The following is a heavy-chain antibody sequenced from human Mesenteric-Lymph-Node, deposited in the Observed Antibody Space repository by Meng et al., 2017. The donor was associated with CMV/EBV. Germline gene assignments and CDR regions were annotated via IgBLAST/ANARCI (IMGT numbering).Heavy chain of an antibody. D-gene: IGHD6-13*01. V-gene: IGHV1-69*05. CDR2: IIPIFGTA. J-gene: IGHJ6*02. CDR1: GGTFSSYT. Sequence: SVKVSCKASGGTFSSYTISWVRQAPGQGLEWMGGIIPIFGTANYAQKFQGRVTITTDESTSTAYMELSSLRSEDTAVYYCARDSYSSSWYGYYGMDVWGQGTTVTVSS. CDR3: ARDSYSSSWYGYYGMDV.